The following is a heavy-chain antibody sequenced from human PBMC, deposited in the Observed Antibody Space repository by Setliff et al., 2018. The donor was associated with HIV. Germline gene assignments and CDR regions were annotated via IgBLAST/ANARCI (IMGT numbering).Heavy chain of an antibody. V-gene: IGHV1-46*01. Sequence: GASVKVSCKASGYTFTSYYMHWVRQAPGQGLEWMGIINPSGGSTDYSQRFQGRVTITTDESTSTAYMELSSLRSEDTAVYYCARCAPGPYGESVHYYYNMDVWGKGTTVTVSS. D-gene: IGHD2-21*01. CDR2: INPSGGST. CDR3: ARCAPGPYGESVHYYYNMDV. J-gene: IGHJ6*03. CDR1: GYTFTSYY.